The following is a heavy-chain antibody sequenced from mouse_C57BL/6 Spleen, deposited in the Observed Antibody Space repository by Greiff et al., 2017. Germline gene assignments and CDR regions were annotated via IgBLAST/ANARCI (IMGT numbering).Heavy chain of an antibody. Sequence: VQLQQPGAELVRPGSSVKLSCKASGYTFTSYWMHWVKQRPIPGLEWIGNIDPSDSETHYNQKFKDKATLTVDKSSSTAYMQLSSLTSEDSAVYYCARGDGSRGYFDVWGTGTTVTVSS. D-gene: IGHD1-1*01. CDR3: ARGDGSRGYFDV. CDR1: GYTFTSYW. V-gene: IGHV1-52*01. CDR2: IDPSDSET. J-gene: IGHJ1*03.